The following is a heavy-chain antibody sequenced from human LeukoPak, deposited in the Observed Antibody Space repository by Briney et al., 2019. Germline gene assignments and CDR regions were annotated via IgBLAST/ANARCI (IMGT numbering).Heavy chain of an antibody. CDR1: GGSISSYY. Sequence: SETLSLTCTVSGGSISSYYWSWIRQPPGKGLEWIGYIYYSGSTNYNPSLKSRVTISVDTSKNQFSLKLSSVTAADTAVYYCARDQDTAMGPRDAFDIWGQGTMVTVSS. CDR2: IYYSGST. J-gene: IGHJ3*02. V-gene: IGHV4-59*01. D-gene: IGHD5-18*01. CDR3: ARDQDTAMGPRDAFDI.